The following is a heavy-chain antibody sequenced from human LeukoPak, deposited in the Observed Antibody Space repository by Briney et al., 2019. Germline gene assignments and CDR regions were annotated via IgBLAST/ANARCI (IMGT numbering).Heavy chain of an antibody. V-gene: IGHV3-7*01. D-gene: IGHD6-13*01. J-gene: IGHJ5*02. CDR1: GFTFSSYW. Sequence: PGGSLRLSCAAPGFTFSSYWMSWVRQAPGKGLEWVANIKQDGSEKYYVDSVKGRFTISRDNAKNSLYLQMNSLRAEDTAVYYCARTSSSWSYNWFDPWGQGTLVTVSS. CDR2: IKQDGSEK. CDR3: ARTSSSWSYNWFDP.